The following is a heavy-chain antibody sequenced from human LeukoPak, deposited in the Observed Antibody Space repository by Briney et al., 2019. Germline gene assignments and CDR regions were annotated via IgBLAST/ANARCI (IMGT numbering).Heavy chain of an antibody. Sequence: SVKVSCKASGGTFSSYAISWVRQAPGQGLEWMGGIIPIFGTANYAQEFQGRVTITADESTSTAYMELSSLRSEDTAVYYCARELDGGFDYWGQGTLVTVSS. CDR3: ARELDGGFDY. D-gene: IGHD1-1*01. CDR1: GGTFSSYA. CDR2: IIPIFGTA. V-gene: IGHV1-69*13. J-gene: IGHJ4*02.